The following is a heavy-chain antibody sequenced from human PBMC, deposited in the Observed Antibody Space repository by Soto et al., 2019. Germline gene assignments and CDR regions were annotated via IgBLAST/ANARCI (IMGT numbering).Heavy chain of an antibody. Sequence: EVQLLESGGGLVQPGGSLRLSCAASGFTFSSYAMSWVRQAPGKGLEWVSAISGSGGSTYYADSVKGRFTISRDNSKNALYLQMNSLRAEDTAVYYCARNVAVAGLIPWGQGTLVTVSS. CDR3: ARNVAVAGLIP. V-gene: IGHV3-23*01. CDR1: GFTFSSYA. J-gene: IGHJ5*02. CDR2: ISGSGGST. D-gene: IGHD6-19*01.